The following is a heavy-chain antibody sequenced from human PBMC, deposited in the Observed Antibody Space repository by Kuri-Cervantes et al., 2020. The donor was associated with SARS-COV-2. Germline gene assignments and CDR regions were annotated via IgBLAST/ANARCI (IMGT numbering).Heavy chain of an antibody. CDR1: GYTFSDYC. CDR2: ISANNGNT. Sequence: ASVKVSCKASGYTFSDYCMYWVRQAPGQGLEWMGWISANNGNTNYAQKLQGRVTMTTDTSTSTAYMELKSLRSDDTAVYYCARDRDYYDSGGYWGQGTLVTVSS. V-gene: IGHV1-18*01. D-gene: IGHD3-22*01. J-gene: IGHJ4*02. CDR3: ARDRDYYDSGGY.